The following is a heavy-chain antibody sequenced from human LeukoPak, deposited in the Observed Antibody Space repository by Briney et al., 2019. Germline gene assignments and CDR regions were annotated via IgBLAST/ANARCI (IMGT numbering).Heavy chain of an antibody. CDR2: ISSSSSYI. Sequence: PGGSLRLSCAISGFTFSGCELTWVRQAPGKGLEWVSSISSSSSYIYYADSVKGRFTISRDNAKNSLYLQMNSLRAEDTAVYYCARASPSSTSCYAVWGQGTLVTVSS. D-gene: IGHD2-2*01. CDR1: GFTFSGCE. J-gene: IGHJ4*02. CDR3: ARASPSSTSCYAV. V-gene: IGHV3-21*01.